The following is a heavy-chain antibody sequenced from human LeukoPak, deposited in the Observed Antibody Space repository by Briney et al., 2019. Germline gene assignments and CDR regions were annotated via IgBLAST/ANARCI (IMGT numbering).Heavy chain of an antibody. V-gene: IGHV3-30-3*01. D-gene: IGHD3-22*01. CDR2: ISYDGSNK. CDR3: AKVKNYYDNDRTAFDV. J-gene: IGHJ3*01. Sequence: PGGSLRLSCAASGFTFSSYAMHWVRQAPGKGLEWVAVISYDGSNKYYADSVKGRFTISRDNSKNTLYLQMSSLRADDTAVYYCAKVKNYYDNDRTAFDVWGQGTMVTVSS. CDR1: GFTFSSYA.